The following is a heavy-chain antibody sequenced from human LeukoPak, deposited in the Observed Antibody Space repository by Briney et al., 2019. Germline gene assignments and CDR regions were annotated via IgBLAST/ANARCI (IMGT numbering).Heavy chain of an antibody. CDR2: IQYTGTT. CDR3: ARMGAIGGASANPDY. CDR1: GGSIRSSSYN. J-gene: IGHJ4*02. V-gene: IGHV4-39*07. Sequence: PSETLSLTCTVSGGSIRSSSYNWGWIRQPPGKGLEWIGSIQYTGTTFYNPSLKSRVTISPDTSKNQFSLKVSSVTAADTAVYYCARMGAIGGASANPDYWGQGTPVTVSS. D-gene: IGHD2-21*01.